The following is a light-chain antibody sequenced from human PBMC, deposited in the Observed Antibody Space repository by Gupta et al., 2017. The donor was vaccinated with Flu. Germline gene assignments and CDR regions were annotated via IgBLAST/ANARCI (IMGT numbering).Light chain of an antibody. CDR1: SSNFGSNT. CDR3: AAWDDSLNAWV. V-gene: IGLV1-44*01. J-gene: IGLJ3*02. Sequence: QSVLPQPPSASGTPGQRVTISCSGSSSNFGSNTVNWYQQLPGTAPKLLIYSNNQRPSGVPERFSGSKSGTSASLAISGLQAEDEADYYCAAWDDSLNAWVFGGGTKLTVL. CDR2: SNN.